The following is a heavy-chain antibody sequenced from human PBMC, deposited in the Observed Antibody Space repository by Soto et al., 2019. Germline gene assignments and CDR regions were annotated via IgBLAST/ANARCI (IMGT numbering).Heavy chain of an antibody. Sequence: QVQLQESGPGLAKPSGTLSLTCAVSGGSITSSNWWSWVRQSPRKGLEWVGEIYHNGSTNYNPSLKSRITISVDKSKNQFSLELRSVTAADTAVYYCARARVAIFGVVIRNWFDPWGQGTLVTVSS. CDR1: GGSITSSNW. V-gene: IGHV4-4*02. CDR2: IYHNGST. D-gene: IGHD3-3*01. J-gene: IGHJ5*02. CDR3: ARARVAIFGVVIRNWFDP.